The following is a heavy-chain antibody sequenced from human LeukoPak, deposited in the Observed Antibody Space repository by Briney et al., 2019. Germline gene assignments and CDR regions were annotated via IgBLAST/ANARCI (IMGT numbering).Heavy chain of an antibody. CDR1: GFAFGSEA. V-gene: IGHV3-74*01. CDR3: Y. Sequence: GGSLRLSCAVSGFAFGSEAMSWVRQVPGKGLVWVSHINTFGTTATYADSVKGRFTISRDNANNTLYLQMNSLRVEDTAVYYDYWGQGTLVTVSS. CDR2: INTFGTTA. J-gene: IGHJ4*02.